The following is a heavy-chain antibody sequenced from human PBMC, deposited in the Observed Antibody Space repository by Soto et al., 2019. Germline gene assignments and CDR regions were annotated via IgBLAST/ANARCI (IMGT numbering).Heavy chain of an antibody. V-gene: IGHV3-23*01. CDR1: GVTFSSCA. CDR2: IIDSGGST. Sequence: GGSQRLSSAASGVTFSSCAMGWVRQAPGKGLEWVSDIIDSGGSTYYADSVKGRFTISRDNSKSTLYLQMNSLRAEDTALYYCAKGRSYYYYYGVDVWGQGTTVTVSS. J-gene: IGHJ6*02. CDR3: AKGRSYYYYYGVDV.